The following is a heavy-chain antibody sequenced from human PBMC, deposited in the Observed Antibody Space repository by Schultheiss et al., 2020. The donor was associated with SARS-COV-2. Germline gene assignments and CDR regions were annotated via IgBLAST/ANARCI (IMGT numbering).Heavy chain of an antibody. CDR2: ISAYNANT. Sequence: ASVKVSCKASGGTFSSYAISWVRQAPGQGLEWMGWISAYNANTNYAQKFQGRVTMTRDTSISTAYMELSRLRSDDTAVYYCARLEPETIRYSNYTDYWGQGTLVTVSS. J-gene: IGHJ4*02. V-gene: IGHV1-18*01. D-gene: IGHD4-11*01. CDR3: ARLEPETIRYSNYTDY. CDR1: GGTFSSYA.